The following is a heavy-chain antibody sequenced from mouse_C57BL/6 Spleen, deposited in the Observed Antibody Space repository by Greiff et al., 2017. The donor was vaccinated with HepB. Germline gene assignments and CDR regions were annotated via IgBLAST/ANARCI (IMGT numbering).Heavy chain of an antibody. D-gene: IGHD1-1*01. V-gene: IGHV1-55*01. CDR2: IYPGSGST. Sequence: VQLQQPGAELVKPGASVKMSCKASGYTFTSYWITWVKQRPGQGLEWIRDIYPGSGSTNYNEKFKSKATLTVDTSSSTAYMQLSSLTSEDSAVYYCANYYGSRDLFDYWGQGTTLTVSS. J-gene: IGHJ2*01. CDR1: GYTFTSYW. CDR3: ANYYGSRDLFDY.